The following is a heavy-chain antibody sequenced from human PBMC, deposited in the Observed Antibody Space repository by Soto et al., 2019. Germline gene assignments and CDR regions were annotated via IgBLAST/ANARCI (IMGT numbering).Heavy chain of an antibody. J-gene: IGHJ4*02. Sequence: QLQLQESGPGLVKSSETLSLNCDVSGGSISTGNYYWGWIRQPPGKGLEWIANIFYTGSTYYNPSLKSRVTISVYTSKNQFSLRMSSVTAADTFVYYCATTYGGAFAYWGEGVLVTVFS. CDR2: IFYTGST. V-gene: IGHV4-39*01. CDR1: GGSISTGNYY. D-gene: IGHD4-17*01. CDR3: ATTYGGAFAY.